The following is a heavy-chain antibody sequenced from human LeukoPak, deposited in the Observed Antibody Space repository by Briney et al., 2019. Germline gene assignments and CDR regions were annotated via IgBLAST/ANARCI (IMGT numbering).Heavy chain of an antibody. Sequence: GSSVTVSCTASGGTFSSYAISWVRQAPGQGLEWMGGIIPIFGTANYAQKFQGRVTITTDESTSTAYMELSSLRSEDTAVYYCARLTTGNLGYWGQGTLVTVSS. J-gene: IGHJ4*02. CDR1: GGTFSSYA. CDR2: IIPIFGTA. V-gene: IGHV1-69*05. CDR3: ARLTTGNLGY. D-gene: IGHD4-11*01.